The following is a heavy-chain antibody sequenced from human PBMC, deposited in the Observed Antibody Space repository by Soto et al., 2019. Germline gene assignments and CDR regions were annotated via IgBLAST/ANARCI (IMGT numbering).Heavy chain of an antibody. Sequence: EVPLVESGGGLVQPGGSLRLSCAASGFTFSTYWMHWVRQAPGKGLVWVSRINSDGSSTSYADSVKGRFTISRDNAKNTLYLQMNSLRTEDTAVYYCAREYNTSPWSYYYYGMDLWGQGTTVTVSS. J-gene: IGHJ6*02. V-gene: IGHV3-74*01. CDR2: INSDGSST. CDR1: GFTFSTYW. CDR3: AREYNTSPWSYYYYGMDL. D-gene: IGHD6-6*01.